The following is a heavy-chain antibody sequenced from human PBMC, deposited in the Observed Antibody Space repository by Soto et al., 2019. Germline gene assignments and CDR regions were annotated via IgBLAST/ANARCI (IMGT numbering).Heavy chain of an antibody. CDR1: GFTFSSYG. D-gene: IGHD6-13*01. V-gene: IGHV3-33*01. CDR3: ARVISRYSNDY. CDR2: IWYDGSNK. J-gene: IGHJ4*02. Sequence: GFLRLSCAASGFTFSSYGMHWVRQAPGKGLEWVAVIWYDGSNKYYADSVKGRFTISRDNSKNTLYLQMNSLRAEDTAVYYCARVISRYSNDYWGQGTLVTVS.